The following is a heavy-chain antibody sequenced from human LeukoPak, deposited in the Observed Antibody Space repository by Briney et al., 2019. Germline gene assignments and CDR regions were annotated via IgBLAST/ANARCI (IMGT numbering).Heavy chain of an antibody. Sequence: PSETLSLTCTVSGGSISSSSYYWGWIRQTPGEGLEWIGRVFHDGDTHYNPSLKSRVTISVDTSKNQFSLKLSSVTAADTAVYYCAIRIYSQGWFDPWGQGTLVTVSS. CDR1: GGSISSSSYY. J-gene: IGHJ5*02. D-gene: IGHD4-11*01. CDR3: AIRIYSQGWFDP. CDR2: VFHDGDT. V-gene: IGHV4-39*07.